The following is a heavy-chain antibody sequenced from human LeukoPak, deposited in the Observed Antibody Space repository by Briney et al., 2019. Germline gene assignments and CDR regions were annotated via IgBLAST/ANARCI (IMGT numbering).Heavy chain of an antibody. CDR1: GGSISSCY. V-gene: IGHV4-4*07. Sequence: SETLSLTCTVWGGSISSCYWWWIRQPAGKGLEWVGRVYTSGGINYNPSLKSRVTMSVDTSKNQFSLKLSSVTAADTAVYSCARDYDFWRGPTFDPWGQGTLVTVSS. D-gene: IGHD3-3*01. CDR3: ARDYDFWRGPTFDP. CDR2: VYTSGGI. J-gene: IGHJ5*02.